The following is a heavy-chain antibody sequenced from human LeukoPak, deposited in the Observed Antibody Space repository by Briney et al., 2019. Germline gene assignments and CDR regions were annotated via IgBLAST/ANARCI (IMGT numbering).Heavy chain of an antibody. J-gene: IGHJ4*02. D-gene: IGHD2-2*01. Sequence: GGSLRLSCAASGFSFSSHSMNWVRQAPGKGLEWVSSVSSSSSFIYYADSVKGRFTISRDNAKKSLYLQMNSLRAEDTAVYYCATGRSCPSCYLPDYWGQGTRVTVSS. CDR2: VSSSSSFI. CDR3: ATGRSCPSCYLPDY. CDR1: GFSFSSHS. V-gene: IGHV3-21*01.